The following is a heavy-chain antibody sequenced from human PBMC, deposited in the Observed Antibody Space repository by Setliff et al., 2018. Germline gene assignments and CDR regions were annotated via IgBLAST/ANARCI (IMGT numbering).Heavy chain of an antibody. Sequence: PSETLSLTCAVSVYSISRDCHWGWIRQPPGKGLEWIGSIYYSGNTYYNASLKGRVTISGDTSKNQFSLKLSSVTAADTAVYYCARDQDLRWCKAGTGCYYNYYGLDVWGQGTTVTVSS. CDR2: IYYSGNT. CDR1: VYSISRDCH. V-gene: IGHV4-38-2*02. D-gene: IGHD2-8*02. J-gene: IGHJ6*02. CDR3: ARDQDLRWCKAGTGCYYNYYGLDV.